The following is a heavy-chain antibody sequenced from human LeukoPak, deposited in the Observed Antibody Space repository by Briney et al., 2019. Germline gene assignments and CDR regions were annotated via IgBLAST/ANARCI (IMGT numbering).Heavy chain of an antibody. D-gene: IGHD1-20*01. V-gene: IGHV1-8*03. CDR3: ARGVTGTTWFVYYMDV. CDR1: GYTFTDYY. Sequence: ASVKVSCKASGYTFTDYYMHWVRQATGQGLEWMGWMNPNSGNTGYAQKFQGRVTITRNTSISTAYMELSSLRSEDTAVYYCARGVTGTTWFVYYMDVWGKGTTVTVSS. J-gene: IGHJ6*03. CDR2: MNPNSGNT.